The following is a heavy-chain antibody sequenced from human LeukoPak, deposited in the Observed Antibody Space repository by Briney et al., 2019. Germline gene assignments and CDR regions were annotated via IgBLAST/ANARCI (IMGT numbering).Heavy chain of an antibody. CDR2: ISYDGSNK. Sequence: GWSLRLSCAASGFTFSSYGMHWVRQAPGKGLDWGAVISYDGSNKYYAYCVKSRFTLSRDHSKNTLYLQMNSLRAEDTAVYYCAKSDSPYYYDSSGYHDYWGQGTLVNVSS. CDR1: GFTFSSYG. D-gene: IGHD3-22*01. J-gene: IGHJ4*02. CDR3: AKSDSPYYYDSSGYHDY. V-gene: IGHV3-30*18.